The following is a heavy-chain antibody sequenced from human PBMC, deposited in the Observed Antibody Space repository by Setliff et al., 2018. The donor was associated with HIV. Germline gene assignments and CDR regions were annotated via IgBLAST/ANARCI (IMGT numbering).Heavy chain of an antibody. D-gene: IGHD6-19*01. J-gene: IGHJ3*02. Sequence: ASVKVSCKISGYTLTELSIHWVRQAPGKGLEWMANFDPEDGETFYAQKFQGRLTMTEDTSTDTAYMELSSLRSDDTAVYYCARVKNIAVVILDAFDIWGQGTVVTVSS. CDR1: GYTLTELS. CDR3: ARVKNIAVVILDAFDI. V-gene: IGHV1-24*01. CDR2: FDPEDGET.